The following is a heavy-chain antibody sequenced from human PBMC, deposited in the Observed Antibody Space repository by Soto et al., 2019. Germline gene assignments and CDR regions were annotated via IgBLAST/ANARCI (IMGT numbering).Heavy chain of an antibody. Sequence: QVQLVQSGAEVRKPGASVKVSCKASGYTFTDYYIHWVRQAPGQGLEWMGLINPSAGNIKYAQNFQGRATMTKDTSTSTVYMELSSLKSEDTAVYYCARDHTLGGGPKRALEYWGQGTLVTVSS. V-gene: IGHV1-46*01. CDR2: INPSAGNI. CDR1: GYTFTDYY. CDR3: ARDHTLGGGPKRALEY. J-gene: IGHJ4*02. D-gene: IGHD3-16*01.